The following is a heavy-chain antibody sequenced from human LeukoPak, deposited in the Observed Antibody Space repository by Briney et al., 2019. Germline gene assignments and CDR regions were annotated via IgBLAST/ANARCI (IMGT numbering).Heavy chain of an antibody. Sequence: GGSLRLSCVASGFIFSSCEMNWVRQAPGKGLEWVSYISSGGNTIYYADSVKGRFTISRDNANNSLYLQMNSLRAEDTAVYYCAKDLWAIAGDYSHWGQGTLVTVSS. D-gene: IGHD4-11*01. CDR2: ISSGGNTI. CDR3: AKDLWAIAGDYSH. V-gene: IGHV3-48*03. CDR1: GFIFSSCE. J-gene: IGHJ4*02.